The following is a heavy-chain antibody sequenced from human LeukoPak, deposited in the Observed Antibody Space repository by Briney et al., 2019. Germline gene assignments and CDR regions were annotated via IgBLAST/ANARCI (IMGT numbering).Heavy chain of an antibody. CDR3: ASDIVRGVMVHAFDI. J-gene: IGHJ3*02. CDR1: GGSISSGDYY. CDR2: IYYSGST. V-gene: IGHV4-30-4*01. Sequence: SQTLSLTCTVSGGSISSGDYYWSWIRQPPGKGLEWIGYIYYSGSTYYNPSLKSRVTISVDTSKNQFSLKPSSVTAADTAVYYCASDIVRGVMVHAFDIWGQGTMVTVSS. D-gene: IGHD3-10*01.